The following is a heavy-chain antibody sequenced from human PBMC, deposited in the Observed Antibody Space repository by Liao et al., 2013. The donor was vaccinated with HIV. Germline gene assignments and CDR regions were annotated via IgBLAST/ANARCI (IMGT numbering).Heavy chain of an antibody. J-gene: IGHJ2*01. D-gene: IGHD4-17*01. CDR2: ISSSGST. Sequence: QVQLQESGPGLVKPWETLSLTCTVFSGSISSYYWSWIRQPAGKGLEWIGHISSSGSTNYNPSLRSRVTMSVDTSKNQFSLNLSSVTAADTAVYYCARDLIGDFAVYLDLWGRGTLVTVSS. V-gene: IGHV4-4*07. CDR1: SGSISSYY. CDR3: ARDLIGDFAVYLDL.